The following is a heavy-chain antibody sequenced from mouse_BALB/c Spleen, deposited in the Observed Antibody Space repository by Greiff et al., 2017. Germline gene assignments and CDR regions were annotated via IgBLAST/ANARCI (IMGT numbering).Heavy chain of an antibody. CDR3: ARSPYGSSYGFAY. V-gene: IGHV5-17*02. D-gene: IGHD1-1*01. Sequence: EVNVVESGGGLVQPGGSRKLSCAASGFTFSSFGMHWVRQAPEKGLEWVAYISSGSSTIYYADTVKGRFTISRDNPKNTLFLQMTSLRSEDTAMYYCARSPYGSSYGFAYWGQGTLVTVSA. CDR1: GFTFSSFG. J-gene: IGHJ3*01. CDR2: ISSGSSTI.